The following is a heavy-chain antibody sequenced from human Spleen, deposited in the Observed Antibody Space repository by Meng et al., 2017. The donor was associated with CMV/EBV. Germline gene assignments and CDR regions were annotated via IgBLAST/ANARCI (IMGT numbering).Heavy chain of an antibody. V-gene: IGHV3-30*02. J-gene: IGHJ6*02. D-gene: IGHD2-21*01. CDR1: GLNFKIYG. Sequence: GESLKISCATSGLNFKIYGMHWVRQLPGKGLEWVAFIRYDEKTKYYADSVKGRFTISRDNSKNTLYLQMNSLTVEDTAGYYCVKDFPGDCYPFCYYFSHGMDVWGQGTTVTVSS. CDR2: IRYDEKTK. CDR3: VKDFPGDCYPFCYYFSHGMDV.